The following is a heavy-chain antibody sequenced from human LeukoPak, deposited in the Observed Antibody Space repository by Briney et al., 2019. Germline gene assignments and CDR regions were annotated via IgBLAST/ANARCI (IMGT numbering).Heavy chain of an antibody. V-gene: IGHV1-18*01. CDR2: VGAYTGNA. CDR1: GYIFMNYG. CDR3: ARGNLFGELLPYYGMDV. D-gene: IGHD3-10*01. J-gene: IGHJ6*02. Sequence: GASVKVSCKASGYIFMNYGISWIRQAPGQGLEWMGWVGAYTGNADYAQKFQGRVTMTTDTSTTTAYLDLRSLTSDDTAVYYCARGNLFGELLPYYGMDVWGQGTTVTVSS.